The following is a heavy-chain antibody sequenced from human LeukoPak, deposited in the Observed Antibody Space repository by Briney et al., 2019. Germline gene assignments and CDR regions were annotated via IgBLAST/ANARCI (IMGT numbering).Heavy chain of an antibody. CDR3: ARGSSYYDSSGYYYVGY. D-gene: IGHD3-22*01. Sequence: ASVKVSCKASGYTFTSYYMHWVRQAPGQGLEWMGIINPSGGSTSYAQKFQGRVTMTRDTSTSTVYMELSSLRSEDTAVYYCARGSSYYDSSGYYYVGYWGQGTLVTVSS. V-gene: IGHV1-46*01. J-gene: IGHJ4*02. CDR1: GYTFTSYY. CDR2: INPSGGST.